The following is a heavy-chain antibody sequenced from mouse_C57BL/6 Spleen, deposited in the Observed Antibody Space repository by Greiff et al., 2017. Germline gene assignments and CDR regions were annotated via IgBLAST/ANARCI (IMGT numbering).Heavy chain of an antibody. J-gene: IGHJ4*01. CDR2: INPNYGTT. V-gene: IGHV1-39*01. D-gene: IGHD4-1*01. CDR1: GYSFTDYN. Sequence: LQESGPELVKPGASVKISCKASGYSFTDYNMNWVKQSNGKSLEWIGVINPNYGTTSYNQKFKGKATLTVDQSSSTAYMPLNSLTSEDSEVYCCARSGTTDYAMAYWGQGTSVTVSS. CDR3: ARSGTTDYAMAY.